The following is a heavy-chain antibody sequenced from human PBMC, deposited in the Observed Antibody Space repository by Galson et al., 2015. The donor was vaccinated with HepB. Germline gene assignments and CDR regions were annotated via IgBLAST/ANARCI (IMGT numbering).Heavy chain of an antibody. CDR3: AHRGLYGLSYVS. Sequence: PALVKPTQTLTLTCTFSGFSLSTSGVGVGWIRQPPGKALEWLALIYWDDDKRYSPSLRSRLTIAKDTSKNQVVLTMTNMDPMDTATYYCAHRGLYGLSYVSWGQGTLVTVSS. V-gene: IGHV2-5*02. D-gene: IGHD4-17*01. CDR2: IYWDDDK. CDR1: GFSLSTSGVG. J-gene: IGHJ5*02.